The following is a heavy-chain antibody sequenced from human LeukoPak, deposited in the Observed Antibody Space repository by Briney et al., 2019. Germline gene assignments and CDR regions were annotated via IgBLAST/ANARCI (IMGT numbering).Heavy chain of an antibody. CDR3: AREPDQGWFDP. J-gene: IGHJ5*02. CDR2: IYYSGST. Sequence: SETLSLTCTVSGGSISSYYWSWIRQPPEKGLEWIGYIYYSGSTNYNPSLKSRVTISVDTSKNQFSLKLSSVTAADTAVYYCAREPDQGWFDPWGQGTLVTVSS. CDR1: GGSISSYY. D-gene: IGHD1-14*01. V-gene: IGHV4-59*01.